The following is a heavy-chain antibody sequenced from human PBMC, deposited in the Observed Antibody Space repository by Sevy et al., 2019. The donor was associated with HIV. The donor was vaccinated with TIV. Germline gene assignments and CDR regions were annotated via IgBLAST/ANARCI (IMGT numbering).Heavy chain of an antibody. CDR1: SDSVSTGDYF. CDR2: IYYSGST. V-gene: IGHV4-61*08. Sequence: SETLSLTCTVFSDSVSTGDYFWSWIRQPPGKGLEWIGYIYYSGSTSYNLSLKSRVTISLDTSKNQFSLFLSSMTTADTAIYYCAGVRRMGSYYFDLWGQGALVTVSS. D-gene: IGHD3-10*01. CDR3: AGVRRMGSYYFDL. J-gene: IGHJ4*02.